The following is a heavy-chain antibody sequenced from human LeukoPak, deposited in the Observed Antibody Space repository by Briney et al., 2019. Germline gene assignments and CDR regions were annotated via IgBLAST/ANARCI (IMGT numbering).Heavy chain of an antibody. Sequence: PSETLSLTCAISGYSISARYFWGWIRQSPVKGLEWIGSVHHTGSDYYNPSLKRRVTIALDTSKNHFSLNLTAVTAADPAVFCGEIVVVTATHVPDAFDLWGQGILVTVSS. CDR1: GYSISARYF. J-gene: IGHJ3*01. CDR3: EIVVVTATHVPDAFDL. D-gene: IGHD2-15*01. V-gene: IGHV4-38-2*01. CDR2: VHHTGSD.